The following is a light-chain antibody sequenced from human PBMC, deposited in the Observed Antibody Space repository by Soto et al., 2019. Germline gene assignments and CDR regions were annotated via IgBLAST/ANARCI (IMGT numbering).Light chain of an antibody. J-gene: IGLJ1*01. V-gene: IGLV1-40*01. CDR1: SSNIGAGYD. CDR2: GTS. Sequence: QSVLTQPPSVSGAPGQSVTISCTGSSSNIGAGYDVHWYQQLPGTAPKLLIYGTSNRPSGVPDRFSGSKSGTSASLAITGLQAEDEADYYCQSYDSSLSVYVFGTGTKVTVL. CDR3: QSYDSSLSVYV.